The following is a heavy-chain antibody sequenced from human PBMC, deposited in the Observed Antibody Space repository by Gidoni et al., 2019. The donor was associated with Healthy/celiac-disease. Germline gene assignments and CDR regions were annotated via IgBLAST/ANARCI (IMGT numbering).Heavy chain of an antibody. CDR3: ARARLRYCSSTSCEPSYYGMDV. CDR2: IIPILGIA. J-gene: IGHJ6*02. Sequence: QVQLVQSGAEVKKPRSSVKVSCKASGGTFSSYTISWVRQAPGQGLEWMGRIIPILGIANYAQKFQGRVTITADKSTSTAYMELSSLRSEDTAVYYCARARLRYCSSTSCEPSYYGMDVWGQGTTVTVSS. CDR1: GGTFSSYT. D-gene: IGHD2-2*01. V-gene: IGHV1-69*02.